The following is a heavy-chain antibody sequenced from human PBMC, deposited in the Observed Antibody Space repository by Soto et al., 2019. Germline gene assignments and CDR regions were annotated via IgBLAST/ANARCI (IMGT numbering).Heavy chain of an antibody. J-gene: IGHJ4*02. D-gene: IGHD2-15*01. V-gene: IGHV4-61*01. CDR3: ARAGCSGGSCYLAFDY. CDR2: IYYSGST. Sequence: PSETLSLTCTVSGGSVSSGSYYWSWIRQPPGKGLEWIGYIYYSGSTNYNPSLKSRVTISVDTSKNQFSLKLSSVTAADTAVYYCARAGCSGGSCYLAFDYWGQGTLVT. CDR1: GGSVSSGSYY.